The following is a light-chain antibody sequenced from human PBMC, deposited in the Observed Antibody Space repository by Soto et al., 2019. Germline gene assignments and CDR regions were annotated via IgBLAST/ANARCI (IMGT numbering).Light chain of an antibody. CDR1: PSVTNY. CDR3: QQYDNWPIT. CDR2: GAS. J-gene: IGKJ5*01. Sequence: VMTQSPATLSLSPGERATLSCRASPSVTNYLAWYQQKPGQAPRLIIYGASTRATGLPARFSGSGSGTECTLIISSLQSEDAAVYYCQQYDNWPITLGQGTRLEI. V-gene: IGKV3-15*01.